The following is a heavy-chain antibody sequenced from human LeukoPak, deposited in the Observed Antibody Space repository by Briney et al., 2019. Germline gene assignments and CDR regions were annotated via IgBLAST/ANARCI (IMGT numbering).Heavy chain of an antibody. D-gene: IGHD5-18*01. J-gene: IGHJ4*02. CDR3: ARRIQLWSRPSDY. CDR1: GFTFSSYA. V-gene: IGHV3-23*01. Sequence: PGGSLRLSCAASGFTFSSYAMSWVRQAPGKGLEWVSAISGSGGSTYYADSVKGRFTISRDNSKNTLYLQMNSLRAEDTAVYYCARRIQLWSRPSDYWGQGTLVTVSS. CDR2: ISGSGGST.